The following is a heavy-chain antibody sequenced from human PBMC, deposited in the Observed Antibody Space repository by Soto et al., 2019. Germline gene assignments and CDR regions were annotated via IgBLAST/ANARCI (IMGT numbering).Heavy chain of an antibody. J-gene: IGHJ6*02. CDR1: GYTFTSYG. CDR3: AMVNRDYELDYYGMDV. D-gene: IGHD4-17*01. Sequence: ASVKVSCKASGYTFTSYGISWVRQAPGQGLEWMGWISAYNGNTNYAQKLQGRVTMTTDTSTSTAYMELRSLRSDDTAVYYCAMVNRDYELDYYGMDVWGQGTTVTVSS. V-gene: IGHV1-18*01. CDR2: ISAYNGNT.